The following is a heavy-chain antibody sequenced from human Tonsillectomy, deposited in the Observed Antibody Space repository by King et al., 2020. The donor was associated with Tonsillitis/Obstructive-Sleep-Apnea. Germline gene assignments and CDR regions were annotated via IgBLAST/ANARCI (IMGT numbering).Heavy chain of an antibody. J-gene: IGHJ6*02. V-gene: IGHV4-31*03. CDR3: ARVSSQLLFMDV. CDR2: TYYRGST. D-gene: IGHD2-2*01. CDR1: GGSISSGGYD. Sequence: QLQESGPGLVKASQTLSLTCTVSGGSISSGGYDWSWIRQHPGKGLEWIGYTYYRGSTSYNPSLKSRVTISVDTSKKQFSLKLNSVTAADTAVYYCARVSSQLLFMDVWGQGTTVTVSS.